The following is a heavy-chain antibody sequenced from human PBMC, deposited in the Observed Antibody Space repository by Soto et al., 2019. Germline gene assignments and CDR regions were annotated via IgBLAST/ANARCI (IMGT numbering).Heavy chain of an antibody. J-gene: IGHJ5*02. Sequence: EVQLVETGGGLIQPGGSLRLSCAVSGFTVNSNYMTWVRQGPGKGLEWVSGIYSAGGTYYADSVKGRFTISRDTSKTMIFLQMNNVRPEDTVVYFFAGGRYCRGSTCRVGRWGQGTLVTVSS. D-gene: IGHD2-15*01. CDR2: IYSAGGT. V-gene: IGHV3-53*02. CDR1: GFTVNSNY. CDR3: AGGRYCRGSTCRVGR.